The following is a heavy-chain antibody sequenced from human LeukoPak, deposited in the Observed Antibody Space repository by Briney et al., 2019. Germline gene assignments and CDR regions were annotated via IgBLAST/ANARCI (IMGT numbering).Heavy chain of an antibody. CDR2: IYSGGST. CDR3: ARERSYSYGYFDY. D-gene: IGHD5-18*01. Sequence: GGSLRLSCAASGFTVSSNYMSWVRQAPGKGLEWVSVIYSGGSTYYADSVKGRFTISRDNSKNTLYLQMNSLSAEDTAVYYCARERSYSYGYFDYWGQGTLVTVSS. CDR1: GFTVSSNY. J-gene: IGHJ4*02. V-gene: IGHV3-66*01.